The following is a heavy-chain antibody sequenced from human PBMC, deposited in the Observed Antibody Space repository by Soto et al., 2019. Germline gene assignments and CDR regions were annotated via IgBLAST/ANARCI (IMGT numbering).Heavy chain of an antibody. CDR2: ISSSDYST. CDR3: AKAACGAGTCYRQFSDY. V-gene: IGHV3-23*01. J-gene: IGHJ4*02. CDR1: GFTFNNFA. D-gene: IGHD2-15*01. Sequence: EVQLLESGGGLVQPGGSLRLSCAASGFTFNNFAMSWVRQAPGKGLEWVSTISSSDYSTYFSDSVKGRFTISRDNSKSTLYLQMNSLRAEDTAVYHCAKAACGAGTCYRQFSDYWGQGTLVTVSS.